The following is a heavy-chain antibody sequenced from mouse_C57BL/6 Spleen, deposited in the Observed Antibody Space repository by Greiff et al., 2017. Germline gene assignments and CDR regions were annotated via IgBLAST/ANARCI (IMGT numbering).Heavy chain of an antibody. V-gene: IGHV1-7*01. CDR2: INPSSGYT. CDR3: ASDDYDEAWFAY. D-gene: IGHD2-4*01. CDR1: GYTFTSYW. Sequence: VQLQQSGAELVKPGASVKLSCKASGYTFTSYWMHWVKQRPGQGLEWIGYINPSSGYTKYNQKFKDKATLTADKSSSTAYMQLSSLTYEDSAVYYCASDDYDEAWFAYWGKGTLVTVSA. J-gene: IGHJ3*01.